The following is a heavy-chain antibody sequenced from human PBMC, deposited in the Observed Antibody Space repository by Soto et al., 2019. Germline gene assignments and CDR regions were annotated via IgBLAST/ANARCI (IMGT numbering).Heavy chain of an antibody. D-gene: IGHD3-22*01. Sequence: QVQLVESGGGVVQPGRSLRLSCAASGFTFSSYAMHGVRQAPGKGLEWVAVISYDGSNKYYADSVKGRFTISRDNSKNTLYLQMNSLRAEDTAVYYCASNADYYDSSGYYSCFDPWGQGTLVTVSS. J-gene: IGHJ5*02. V-gene: IGHV3-30-3*01. CDR3: ASNADYYDSSGYYSCFDP. CDR2: ISYDGSNK. CDR1: GFTFSSYA.